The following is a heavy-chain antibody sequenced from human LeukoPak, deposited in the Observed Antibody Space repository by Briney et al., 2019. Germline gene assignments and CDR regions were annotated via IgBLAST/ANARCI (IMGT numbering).Heavy chain of an antibody. V-gene: IGHV3-30*19. CDR1: GFIFSNDA. CDR3: ARGLHDSSGYYYYFDY. Sequence: GGSLRLSCAASGFIFSNDAMHWVRQAPGKGLEWVAVISYDGSNKYYADSVKGRFTISRDNSKSTPYLQMNSLRAEDTAVYYCARGLHDSSGYYYYFDYWGQGTLVTVSS. J-gene: IGHJ4*02. D-gene: IGHD3-22*01. CDR2: ISYDGSNK.